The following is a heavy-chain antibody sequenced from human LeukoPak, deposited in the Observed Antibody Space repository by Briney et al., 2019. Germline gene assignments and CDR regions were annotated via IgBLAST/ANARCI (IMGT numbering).Heavy chain of an antibody. D-gene: IGHD6-19*01. CDR3: ARGGIIAVAGTDYYYGMDV. J-gene: IGHJ6*02. V-gene: IGHV1-18*01. CDR2: ISAYNGNT. CDR1: GYTFTSYG. Sequence: ASVKVSCKASGYTFTSYGISWVRQAPGQGLEWMGWISAYNGNTNYAQKLQGRVTMTTDTSTSTAYMELRSLRSDDTAVYYCARGGIIAVAGTDYYYGMDVWGQGTTVTVSS.